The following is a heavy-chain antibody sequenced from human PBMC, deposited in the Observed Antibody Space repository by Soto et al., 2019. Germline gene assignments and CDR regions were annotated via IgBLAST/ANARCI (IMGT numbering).Heavy chain of an antibody. J-gene: IGHJ4*02. D-gene: IGHD6-19*01. V-gene: IGHV1-69*02. CDR3: ARGPPPGIAVAGTFDY. CDR2: IIPILGIA. CDR1: GGTFSSYT. Sequence: ASVKVSCKASGGTFSSYTISWVRQAPGQGLEWMGRIIPILGIANYAQKFQGRVTITADKSTSTAYMELSSLRSEDTAVYYCARGPPPGIAVAGTFDYWGQGTLVTVSS.